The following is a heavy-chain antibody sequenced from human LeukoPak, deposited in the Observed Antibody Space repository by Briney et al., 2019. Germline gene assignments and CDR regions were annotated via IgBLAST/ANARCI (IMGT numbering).Heavy chain of an antibody. Sequence: GSLRLSCAASGFTFSSYGMSWVRQAPGKGLEWIGSIYYSGSTYYNPSLKSRVTISVDTSKNQFSLKLSSVTAADTAVYYCARDRYDFWSGLYYMDVWGKGTTVTVSS. J-gene: IGHJ6*03. CDR3: ARDRYDFWSGLYYMDV. CDR2: IYYSGST. CDR1: GFTFSSYG. D-gene: IGHD3-3*01. V-gene: IGHV4-38-2*02.